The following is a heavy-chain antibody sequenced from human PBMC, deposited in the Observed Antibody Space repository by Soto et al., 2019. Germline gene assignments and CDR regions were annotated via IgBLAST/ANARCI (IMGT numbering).Heavy chain of an antibody. Sequence: SETLSLTCAVSGGSISSSNWWSWVRQPPGKGLEWIGEIYHSGSTNYNPSLKSRVTISVDKSKNQFSLKLSSVTAADTAVYYCARDPTTVTTDEYDYRGKGTLVTVSS. D-gene: IGHD4-17*01. CDR3: ARDPTTVTTDEYDY. CDR1: GGSISSSNW. J-gene: IGHJ4*02. V-gene: IGHV4-4*02. CDR2: IYHSGST.